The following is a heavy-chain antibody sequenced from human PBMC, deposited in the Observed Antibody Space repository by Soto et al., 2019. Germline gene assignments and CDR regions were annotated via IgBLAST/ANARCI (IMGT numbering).Heavy chain of an antibody. CDR2: IYPGDSDT. V-gene: IGHV5-51*01. CDR1: GYTFTTYW. J-gene: IGHJ4*02. Sequence: GESLKISCKGSGYTFTTYWIGWVRQMPGKGLEWMGIIYPGDSDTRYSPSFQGQVTISADKSISTAYLQWSRLKASDTAMYYCASAVGYSSSWYDYWGQGTLVTVSS. D-gene: IGHD6-13*01. CDR3: ASAVGYSSSWYDY.